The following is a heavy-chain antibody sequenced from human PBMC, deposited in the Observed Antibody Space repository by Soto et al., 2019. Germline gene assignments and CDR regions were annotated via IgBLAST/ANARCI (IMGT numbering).Heavy chain of an antibody. CDR3: AKPSGWAPVVVVAATVDAFDI. J-gene: IGHJ3*02. D-gene: IGHD2-15*01. V-gene: IGHV3-23*01. CDR1: GFTFSSYA. CDR2: ISGSGGST. Sequence: EVQLLESGGGLVQPGGSLRLSCAASGFTFSSYAMSWVRQAPGKGLVWVSAISGSGGSTYYADSVKGRFTISRDNSNNTLYRQMNSLRAEETAVYYCAKPSGWAPVVVVAATVDAFDIWGQGTMVTVSS.